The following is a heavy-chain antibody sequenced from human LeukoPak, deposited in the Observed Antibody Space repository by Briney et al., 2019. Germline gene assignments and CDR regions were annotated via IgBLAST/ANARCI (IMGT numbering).Heavy chain of an antibody. J-gene: IGHJ4*02. CDR1: GFTFSSYA. Sequence: GGSLRLSCAASGFTFSSYAMTWVRQAPGKGLEWVSSISTSGVSTNYAVSVKGRFTISRDNSKTMVYLQMNSLRAEDTAVYYCAKSVYGSGNYWGQGTLVTVSS. CDR2: ISTSGVST. V-gene: IGHV3-23*01. D-gene: IGHD3-10*01. CDR3: AKSVYGSGNY.